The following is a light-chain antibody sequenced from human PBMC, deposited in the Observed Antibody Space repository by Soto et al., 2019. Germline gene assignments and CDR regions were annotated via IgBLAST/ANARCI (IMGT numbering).Light chain of an antibody. J-gene: IGKJ4*01. V-gene: IGKV3-20*01. Sequence: EIVLTQSPGTLSLSPGERSTLSCRASQSVSSSYLAWYQQKPGQAPRLLIYGASSRATGIPDRSSGSGSGTDFTLTISRLEPEDFAVYYCQQYGSSSSTFGGGTTGDIK. CDR2: GAS. CDR1: QSVSSSY. CDR3: QQYGSSSST.